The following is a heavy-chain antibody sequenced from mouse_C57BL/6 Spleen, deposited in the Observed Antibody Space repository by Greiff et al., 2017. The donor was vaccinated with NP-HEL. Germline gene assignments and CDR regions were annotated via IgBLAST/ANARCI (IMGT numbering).Heavy chain of an antibody. CDR1: GYSFTSYY. J-gene: IGHJ4*01. V-gene: IGHV1-66*01. Sequence: VQLKESGPELVKPGASVKISCKASGYSFTSYYIHWVKQRPGQGLEWIGWIYPGSGNTKYNEKFKGKATLTADTSSSTAYMQLSSLTSEDSAVYYCARGTTPHAMDYWGQGTSVTVSS. D-gene: IGHD1-1*01. CDR2: IYPGSGNT. CDR3: ARGTTPHAMDY.